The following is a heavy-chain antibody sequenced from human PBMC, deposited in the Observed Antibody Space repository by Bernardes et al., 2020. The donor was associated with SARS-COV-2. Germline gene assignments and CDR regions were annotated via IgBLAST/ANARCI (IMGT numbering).Heavy chain of an antibody. CDR1: GFTFSSYA. J-gene: IGHJ6*02. V-gene: IGHV3-23*01. CDR3: AKVPYYYDSSGLKVYYYYGMDV. D-gene: IGHD3-22*01. CDR2: ISGSGGST. Sequence: GGSLRLSCAASGFTFSSYAMSWVRQAPGKGLEWVSAISGSGGSTYYADSVKGRFTISRDNSKNTLYLQMNSMRAEDTAVYYCAKVPYYYDSSGLKVYYYYGMDVWGQGTTVTVSS.